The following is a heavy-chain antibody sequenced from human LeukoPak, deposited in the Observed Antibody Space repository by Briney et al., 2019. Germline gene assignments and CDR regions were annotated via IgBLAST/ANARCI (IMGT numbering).Heavy chain of an antibody. CDR2: IGPTGTDR. CDR3: ATETIGRHYDY. J-gene: IGHJ4*02. CDR1: GFTFSSCG. D-gene: IGHD1-14*01. Sequence: GGSLRLSCEVSGFTFSSCGFNWVRQAPGKGLEWVSSIGPTGTDRYYADSVRGRFTISRDNAKNSMYLQMDSLRDEDTAVYYCATETIGRHYDYWGQGTLLTVSS. V-gene: IGHV3-21*01.